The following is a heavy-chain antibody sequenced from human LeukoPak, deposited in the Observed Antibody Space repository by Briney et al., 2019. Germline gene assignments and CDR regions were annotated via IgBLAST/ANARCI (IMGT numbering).Heavy chain of an antibody. CDR2: ISSSSSYI. D-gene: IGHD2-2*01. CDR1: GFTFSSYS. Sequence: GSLRLSCAASGFTFSSYSMNWVRQAPGKGLEWVSSISSSSSYIYYADSVKGRFTISRDNAKNSLYLQMNSLRAEDTAVYYCARVGYCSSTSCPYFDYWGQGTLVTVSS. J-gene: IGHJ4*02. CDR3: ARVGYCSSTSCPYFDY. V-gene: IGHV3-21*01.